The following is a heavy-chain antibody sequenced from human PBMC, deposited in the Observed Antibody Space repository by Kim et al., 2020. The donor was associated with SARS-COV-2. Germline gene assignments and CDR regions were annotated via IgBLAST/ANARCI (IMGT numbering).Heavy chain of an antibody. V-gene: IGHV3-30*04. J-gene: IGHJ6*02. CDR2: ISYDGSNK. CDR3: ARGTSVGSILV. D-gene: IGHD2-15*01. Sequence: GGSLRLSCAASGFTFSSYAMHWVRQAPGKGLEWVAVISYDGSNKYYADSVKGRFTISRDNSKNTRYLQMNSLRAEDTAVYYCARGTSVGSILVWGQGTTVTVS. CDR1: GFTFSSYA.